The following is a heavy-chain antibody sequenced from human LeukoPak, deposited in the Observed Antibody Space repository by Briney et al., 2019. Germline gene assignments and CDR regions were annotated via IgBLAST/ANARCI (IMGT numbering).Heavy chain of an antibody. CDR2: IIPIFGTA. Sequence: SVKVSCKASGGTFSSYAISWVRQAPGQGLEWMGGIIPIFGTANYAQKLQCRVTITEDECTSTAYMELSSLRSEDTAVYYCARDSPRYYGSGSYYKNLDAFDIWGQGTMVTVSS. CDR3: ARDSPRYYGSGSYYKNLDAFDI. V-gene: IGHV1-69*01. J-gene: IGHJ3*02. D-gene: IGHD3-10*01. CDR1: GGTFSSYA.